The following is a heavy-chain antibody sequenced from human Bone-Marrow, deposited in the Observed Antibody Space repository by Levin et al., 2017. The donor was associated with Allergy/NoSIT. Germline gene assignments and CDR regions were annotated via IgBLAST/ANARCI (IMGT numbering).Heavy chain of an antibody. D-gene: IGHD3-9*01. CDR2: VSAYNGNT. CDR3: SYDMLTESYYYGMDV. V-gene: IGHV1-18*01. CDR1: GYTFTNYA. J-gene: IGHJ6*02. Sequence: GESLKISCKASGYTFTNYAIGWVRQAPGQGLEWMGWVSAYNGNTIYAQKFQGRVTMTADTSTTTAYMELRSLRSEDTAMYYCSYDMLTESYYYGMDVWGQGTTVTVSS.